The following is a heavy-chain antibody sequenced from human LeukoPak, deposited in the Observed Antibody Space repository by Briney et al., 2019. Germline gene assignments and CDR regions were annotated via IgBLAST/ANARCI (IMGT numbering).Heavy chain of an antibody. Sequence: SVKVSCKASGGTFSSYAISWVRQAPGQGLEWMGRIIPIFGTANYAQKFQGRVTITTDESTSTAYMELSSLRSEDTAVYYCAREPEARGYYYYMDVWGKGTTVTVS. CDR2: IIPIFGTA. CDR1: GGTFSSYA. CDR3: AREPEARGYYYYMDV. J-gene: IGHJ6*03. V-gene: IGHV1-69*05.